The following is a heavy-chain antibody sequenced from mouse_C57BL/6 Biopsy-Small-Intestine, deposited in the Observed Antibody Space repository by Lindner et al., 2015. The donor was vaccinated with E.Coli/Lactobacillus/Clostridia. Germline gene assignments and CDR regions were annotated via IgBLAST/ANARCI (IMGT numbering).Heavy chain of an antibody. D-gene: IGHD2-4*01. Sequence: VQLQESGAELMKPGASVKLSCKATGYTFTGYWIEWVKQSPGHGLEWIGEILPGSGSTNYNEKFKGKATFTADTSSNTAYMQLSSLTSEDSAVYFCVKDDYDWYFDVWGTGTTVTVSS. J-gene: IGHJ1*03. V-gene: IGHV1-9*01. CDR2: ILPGSGST. CDR1: GYTFTGYW. CDR3: VKDDYDWYFDV.